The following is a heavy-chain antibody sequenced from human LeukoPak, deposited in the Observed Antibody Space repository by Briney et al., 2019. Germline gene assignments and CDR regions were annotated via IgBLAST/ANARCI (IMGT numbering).Heavy chain of an antibody. CDR1: GFTFSTFP. CDR3: AKYVLVTGADAFDI. CDR2: ISNDGGRI. J-gene: IGHJ3*02. V-gene: IGHV3-23*01. Sequence: GGSLRLSCAASGFTFSTFPMTWVRQAPGKGLEWISSISNDGGRIYHADSVKGRFTISRDNSKSTLSLQMNSLRAEDTALYYCAKYVLVTGADAFDIWGQGMMVTVSS. D-gene: IGHD2-8*02.